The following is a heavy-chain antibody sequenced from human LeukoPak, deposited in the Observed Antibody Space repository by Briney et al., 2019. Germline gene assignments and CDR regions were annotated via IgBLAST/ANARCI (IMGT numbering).Heavy chain of an antibody. CDR3: ARRGIAAARDY. D-gene: IGHD6-13*01. CDR1: GGSFSGYY. CDR2: INHSGST. J-gene: IGHJ4*02. Sequence: SETLSLTCAVYGGSFSGYYWSWIRQPPGKGLEWIGEINHSGSTNYNPSLKSRVTISVDTSKNQFSLKLSSVTAADTAVSYCARRGIAAARDYWGQGTLVTVSS. V-gene: IGHV4-34*01.